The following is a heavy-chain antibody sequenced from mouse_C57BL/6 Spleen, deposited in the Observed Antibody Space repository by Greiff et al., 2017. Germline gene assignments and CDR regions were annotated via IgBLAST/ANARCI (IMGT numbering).Heavy chain of an antibody. CDR2: IHPNSGST. Sequence: QVQLQQPGAELVKPGASVKLSCKASGYTFTSSWMHWVKQRPGQGLEWIGMIHPNSGSTNYNEKFKSKATLTVDKSSSTAYMQLSSLTSEDSAVYYCARATGIYAMDYWGQGTSVTVSS. CDR3: ARATGIYAMDY. V-gene: IGHV1-64*01. J-gene: IGHJ4*01. CDR1: GYTFTSSW. D-gene: IGHD4-1*01.